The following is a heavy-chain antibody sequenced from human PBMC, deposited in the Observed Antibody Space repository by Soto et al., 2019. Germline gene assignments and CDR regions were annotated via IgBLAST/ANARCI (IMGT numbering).Heavy chain of an antibody. Sequence: QITLKESGPTLVKPTQTLTLTCTFSGFTLSTNGVGVGWIRQPPGKALEWLTLIFWDDDKQYSPSLMSRLTITKDTSKNQVVLTMTNMDPVDTATYYCAHSAQWLYYFDYWGQGTLVTVSS. V-gene: IGHV2-5*02. CDR1: GFTLSTNGVG. J-gene: IGHJ4*02. CDR3: AHSAQWLYYFDY. D-gene: IGHD6-19*01. CDR2: IFWDDDK.